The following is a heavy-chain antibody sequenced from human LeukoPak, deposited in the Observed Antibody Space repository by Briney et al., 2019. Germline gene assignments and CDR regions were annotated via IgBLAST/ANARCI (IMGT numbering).Heavy chain of an antibody. D-gene: IGHD3-22*01. CDR1: GYTFTGYY. V-gene: IGHV1-2*02. Sequence: GASVKVSCKASGYTFTGYYMNWVRQAPGQGLEWMGWINPNSGGTKYAQKFQGRVTVTRDTSTSTVCMELSRLRSDDTAVYYCATGEYSSGYLLGHWGQGTLVIVSS. J-gene: IGHJ4*02. CDR2: INPNSGGT. CDR3: ATGEYSSGYLLGH.